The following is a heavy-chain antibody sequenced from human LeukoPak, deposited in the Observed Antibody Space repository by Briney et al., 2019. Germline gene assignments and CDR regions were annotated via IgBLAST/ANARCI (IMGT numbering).Heavy chain of an antibody. CDR3: ARGRDCSSTSCYDIVVVTAIAEYFQH. V-gene: IGHV4-34*01. D-gene: IGHD2-2*01. Sequence: SETLSLTCTVSGDSISSYYWSWLRQPPGKGLEWIGEINHSGSTNYNPSLKSRVTISVDTSKNQFSLKLSSVTAADTAVYYCARGRDCSSTSCYDIVVVTAIAEYFQHWGQGTLVTVPS. J-gene: IGHJ1*01. CDR1: GDSISSYY. CDR2: INHSGST.